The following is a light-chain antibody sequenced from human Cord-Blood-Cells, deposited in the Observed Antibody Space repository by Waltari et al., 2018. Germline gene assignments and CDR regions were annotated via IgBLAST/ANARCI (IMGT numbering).Light chain of an antibody. CDR3: SSYTSSSTWV. CDR2: DFS. J-gene: IGLJ3*02. V-gene: IGLV2-14*03. CDR1: SSEVGGYNY. Sequence: QSALTQPAPVSGSPGQSITLSSTGTSSEVGGYNYFFWYQQHPGKAPKLMIYDFSNRPAGVSNRFSGSKSRNTASLTISGLQAEDEADYYCSSYTSSSTWVFGGGTKLTVL.